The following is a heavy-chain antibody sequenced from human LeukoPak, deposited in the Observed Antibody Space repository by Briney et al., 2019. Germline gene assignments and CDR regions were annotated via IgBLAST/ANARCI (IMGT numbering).Heavy chain of an antibody. Sequence: PGGSLRLSCAASGFTFSSYSMNWVRQAPGKGLEWVSYISSSSSTIYYADSVKGRFTISRDNAKNSLYLQMNSLRAEDTAVYYCARGGPYNWNYVPGYYFDYWGQGTLVTVSS. V-gene: IGHV3-48*04. CDR2: ISSSSSTI. CDR3: ARGGPYNWNYVPGYYFDY. J-gene: IGHJ4*02. CDR1: GFTFSSYS. D-gene: IGHD1-7*01.